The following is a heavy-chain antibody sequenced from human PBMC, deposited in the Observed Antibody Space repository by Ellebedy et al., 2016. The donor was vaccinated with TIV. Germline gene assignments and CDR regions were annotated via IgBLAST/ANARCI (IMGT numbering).Heavy chain of an antibody. CDR2: IYYTGST. Sequence: MPSETLSLTCTVSGGSITSFYWSWIRQTPGKGLDYIGNIYYTGSTNYNPSLKTRVTISVDMSKKQFSLKLSSVTAADTAVYYCARSRTVGSTHEGFDIWGQGTTVTVSS. CDR3: ARSRTVGSTHEGFDI. CDR1: GGSITSFY. V-gene: IGHV4-59*01. D-gene: IGHD1-26*01. J-gene: IGHJ3*02.